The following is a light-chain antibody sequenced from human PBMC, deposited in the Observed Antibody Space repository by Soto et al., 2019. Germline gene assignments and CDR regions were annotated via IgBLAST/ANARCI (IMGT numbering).Light chain of an antibody. CDR1: QGISNN. CDR2: AAS. Sequence: EIEMTQSPCTLSSSLGDRATITCRASQGISNNLAWYQQKPGKVPKLLIYAASTVQSGVPPRFSGSGSATDFTLTISSLEPEDFATYYCQKYSVAPWTFGQGTKVEIK. J-gene: IGKJ1*01. V-gene: IGKV1-27*01. CDR3: QKYSVAPWT.